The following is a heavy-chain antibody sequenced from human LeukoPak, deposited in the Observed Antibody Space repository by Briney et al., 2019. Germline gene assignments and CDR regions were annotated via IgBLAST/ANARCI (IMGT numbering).Heavy chain of an antibody. D-gene: IGHD4-17*01. J-gene: IGHJ2*01. V-gene: IGHV1-18*01. CDR2: ISTYNGNT. Sequence: GASVKVSCKASGYTFTTYGTTWVRQAPGQGLEWMGWISTYNGNTDYTQKLQGRVTMTTDTSTSTAYMELRSLRSDDTALYYCARTYGDYDGSYWYFDLWGRGTLVTVSS. CDR1: GYTFTTYG. CDR3: ARTYGDYDGSYWYFDL.